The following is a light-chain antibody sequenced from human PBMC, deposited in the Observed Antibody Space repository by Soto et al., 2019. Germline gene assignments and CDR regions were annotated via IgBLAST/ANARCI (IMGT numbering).Light chain of an antibody. CDR3: QHYNSYSEA. CDR1: QSVSSN. CDR2: GAS. V-gene: IGKV3-15*01. J-gene: IGKJ1*01. Sequence: EIVRTQSPATLSVSPGERATLSCRASQSVSSNLAWYQQKPGQAPRLLIYGASTRATGIPARFSGSGSGTEFTLTISSLQTDDFATYYCQHYNSYSEAFGQGTKVDIK.